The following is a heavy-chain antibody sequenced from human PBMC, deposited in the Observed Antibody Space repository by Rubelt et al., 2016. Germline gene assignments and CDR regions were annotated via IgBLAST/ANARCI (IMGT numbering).Heavy chain of an antibody. Sequence: LSLTCTVSGASISIFYWSWIRQPPGKGLEWIGYIYYSRSTNYNPSLKSRVTISVDTSKNQFSLKLSSVTAADTAVYYCARHRLLMVYARYYYYGMDVWGQGTTVTVSS. CDR3: ARHRLLMVYARYYYYGMDV. V-gene: IGHV4-59*12. J-gene: IGHJ6*02. CDR1: GASISIFY. CDR2: IYYSRST. D-gene: IGHD2-8*01.